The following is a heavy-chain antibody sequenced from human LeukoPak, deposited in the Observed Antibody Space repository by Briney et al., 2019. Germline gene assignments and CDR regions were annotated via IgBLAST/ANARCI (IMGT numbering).Heavy chain of an antibody. D-gene: IGHD3-10*01. J-gene: IGHJ4*02. CDR3: ARLVVRGVIIDPEYYFDY. Sequence: ASVKVSCKASGYTFTGYYMHWVRQAPGQGREWMGWINPNSGGTNYAQKFQGRVTMTRDTSISTAYMELSRLRSDDTAVYYCARLVVRGVIIDPEYYFDYWGQGTLVTVSS. CDR2: INPNSGGT. V-gene: IGHV1-2*02. CDR1: GYTFTGYY.